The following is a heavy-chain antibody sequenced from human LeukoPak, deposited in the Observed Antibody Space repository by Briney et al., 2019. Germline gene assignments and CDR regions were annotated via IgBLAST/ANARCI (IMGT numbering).Heavy chain of an antibody. V-gene: IGHV4-34*01. D-gene: IGHD4-17*01. CDR2: INHSGST. CDR3: ARGYGDPAWDGAWYFDL. CDR1: GGSLSGYY. Sequence: PSETLSLTCAVYGGSLSGYYWSWIRQPPGKGLEWIGEINHSGSTNYNPSLKSRVTISVDTSKNQFSLKLSSVTAADTAVYYCARGYGDPAWDGAWYFDLWGRGTLVTVSS. J-gene: IGHJ2*01.